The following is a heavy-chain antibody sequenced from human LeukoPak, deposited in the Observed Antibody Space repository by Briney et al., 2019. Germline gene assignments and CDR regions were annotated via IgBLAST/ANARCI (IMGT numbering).Heavy chain of an antibody. CDR3: VRHSYGCSIDY. V-gene: IGHV4-39*01. CDR1: GGSISSSSYY. Sequence: SETLSLTCTVSGGSISSSSYYWGWIRQPPGRGLEWIGSIYYSGSTYYNPSLKSRVTISVDTSKNQFSLKLSSVTAADTAVYYCVRHSYGCSIDYWGQGTLVTVSS. CDR2: IYYSGST. D-gene: IGHD2-2*03. J-gene: IGHJ4*02.